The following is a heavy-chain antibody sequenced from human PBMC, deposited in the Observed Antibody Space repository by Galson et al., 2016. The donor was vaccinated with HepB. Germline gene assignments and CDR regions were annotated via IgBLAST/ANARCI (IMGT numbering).Heavy chain of an antibody. D-gene: IGHD4-11*01. V-gene: IGHV3-7*01. CDR3: ARVDYTDEGINV. J-gene: IGHJ6*02. Sequence: SLRLSCAASGFTFNDYWMTWVRQAPGKGLEWVANLSPDGTDKRYAGSVKGRFTISRDKPNNAVFLQMSSLRAEDTALYYWARVDYTDEGINVWGQGTTVTVSS. CDR1: GFTFNDYW. CDR2: LSPDGTDK.